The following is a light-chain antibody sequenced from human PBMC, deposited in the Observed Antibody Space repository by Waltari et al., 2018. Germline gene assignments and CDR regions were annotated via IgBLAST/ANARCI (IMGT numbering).Light chain of an antibody. J-gene: IGLJ3*02. Sequence: SYELTQPSSVSVSPGQTARITCSGDVLSRKYVRWFQQKPGQAPVLVIYKDSERPSGIPERFSGSNSGTTVTLTISGAQVEDEADYYCYSAADNNLRVFGGGTKLTVL. V-gene: IGLV3-27*01. CDR3: YSAADNNLRV. CDR2: KDS. CDR1: VLSRKY.